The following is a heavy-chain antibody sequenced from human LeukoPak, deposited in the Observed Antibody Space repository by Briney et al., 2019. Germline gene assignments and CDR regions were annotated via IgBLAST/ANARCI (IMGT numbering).Heavy chain of an antibody. CDR1: GFTVSSNY. CDR2: IYSGGST. V-gene: IGHV3-66*01. D-gene: IGHD6-13*01. J-gene: IGHJ4*02. CDR3: ARSRYGTTWSSSWELDY. Sequence: GGSLRLSCAASGFTVSSNYMNWVRQAPGKGLEWVSVIYSGGSTYYADSVKGRFTISRDNSKNTLYLQMNSLRAEDTAVYYCARSRYGTTWSSSWELDYWGQGTLVTVSS.